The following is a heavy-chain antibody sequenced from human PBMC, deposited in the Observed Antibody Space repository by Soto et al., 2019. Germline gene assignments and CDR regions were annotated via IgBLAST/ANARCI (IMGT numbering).Heavy chain of an antibody. J-gene: IGHJ4*02. CDR3: AKYLLVGYYDSSGYPDY. V-gene: IGHV3-23*01. D-gene: IGHD3-22*01. CDR1: GFTFSSYA. CDR2: MSCSGGST. Sequence: PGGYLRLSCAASGFTFSSYAMSWVRQARGKGLGWASRMSCSGGSTYNEEYVKGRFTISSDNSKNTLYLQMNSLRADDKAVYYCAKYLLVGYYDSSGYPDYWGQGTLATVSS.